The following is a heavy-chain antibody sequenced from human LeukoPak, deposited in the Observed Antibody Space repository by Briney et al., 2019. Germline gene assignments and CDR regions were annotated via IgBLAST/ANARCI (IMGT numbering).Heavy chain of an antibody. V-gene: IGHV4-59*01. Sequence: SETLSLTCTVSGGSISSYYWSWIRQPPGKGLEWIGYIYYSGSTNYNHSLKSRVTISVDTSKNQFSLKLSSVTAADTAVYYCARDYYDFWSGYYTENWLDPWGQGTLVTVSS. CDR2: IYYSGST. D-gene: IGHD3-3*01. J-gene: IGHJ5*02. CDR1: GGSISSYY. CDR3: ARDYYDFWSGYYTENWLDP.